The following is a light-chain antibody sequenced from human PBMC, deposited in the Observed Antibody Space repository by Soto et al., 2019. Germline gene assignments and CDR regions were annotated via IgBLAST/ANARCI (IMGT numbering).Light chain of an antibody. CDR2: GAS. J-gene: IGKJ4*01. CDR3: QQYSKWPLT. V-gene: IGKV3-15*01. Sequence: EIVMTQSPATLSVSPGARVTLSCRASQSVSSYLAWYQQKPGQAPRLLIYGASTGATGIPAGFSGSGSGTEFILTISSLQSEDFAVYYCQQYSKWPLTFGGGTKVDIK. CDR1: QSVSSY.